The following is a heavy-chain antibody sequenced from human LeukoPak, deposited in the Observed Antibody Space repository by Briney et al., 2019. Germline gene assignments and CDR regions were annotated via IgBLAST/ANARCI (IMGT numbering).Heavy chain of an antibody. CDR1: GFTFSSYA. D-gene: IGHD3-10*01. CDR2: ISGSGGST. CDR3: AKVGYDSGSYYNLTPHFDY. J-gene: IGHJ4*02. Sequence: GGSLRLSCAASGFTFSSYAMSWVRQAPGKGLEWVSAISGSGGSTYYADSVKGRFTISRDNSKNTLYLQMNSLRAEDTAVYYCAKVGYDSGSYYNLTPHFDYWGQGTLVTVSS. V-gene: IGHV3-23*01.